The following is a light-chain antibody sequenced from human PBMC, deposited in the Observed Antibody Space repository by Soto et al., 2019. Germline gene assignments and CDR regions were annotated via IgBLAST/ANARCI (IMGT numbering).Light chain of an antibody. CDR3: SAYTVSRTYV. V-gene: IGLV2-14*03. CDR1: SSDVGAYNF. CDR2: NVY. Sequence: QSALTQPASVSGSPGQSITISCTGTSSDVGAYNFVSWHQQHPGKAPKLMIYNVYDRPSGISYRFSGSKSGNTASLTISGLQGEDEAYYYCSAYTVSRTYVFGTGTKGTVL. J-gene: IGLJ1*01.